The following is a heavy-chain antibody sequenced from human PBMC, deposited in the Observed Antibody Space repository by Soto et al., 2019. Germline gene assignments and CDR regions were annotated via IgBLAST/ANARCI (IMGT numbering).Heavy chain of an antibody. D-gene: IGHD3-22*01. CDR1: GDTFSTYG. CDR3: ARVGSDNYYDSSGSRDY. V-gene: IGHV1-69*01. CDR2: IIPLLNTR. Sequence: QVQLVQSGAEVKKPGSSVKVSCKASGDTFSTYGITWVRQAPGQGLEWVGGIIPLLNTRNSAQKLQGRVTISVDESANIAYMELSSLRSEDTAVYYCARVGSDNYYDSSGSRDYWGQGTLVTVSS. J-gene: IGHJ4*02.